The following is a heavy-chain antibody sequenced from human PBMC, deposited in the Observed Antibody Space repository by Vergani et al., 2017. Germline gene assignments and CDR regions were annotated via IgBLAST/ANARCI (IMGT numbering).Heavy chain of an antibody. D-gene: IGHD5-18*01. CDR3: ASVDTAMAFDY. Sequence: QVQLVQSGAEVKKPGSSVKVSCKASGGTFSSYTISWVRQAPGQGLEWMGRIIPILGIANYAQKFQGRVTITADKSTSTTYMELSSLRSEDTAVYYCASVDTAMAFDYWGQGTLVTVSS. CDR2: IIPILGIA. J-gene: IGHJ4*02. CDR1: GGTFSSYT. V-gene: IGHV1-69*09.